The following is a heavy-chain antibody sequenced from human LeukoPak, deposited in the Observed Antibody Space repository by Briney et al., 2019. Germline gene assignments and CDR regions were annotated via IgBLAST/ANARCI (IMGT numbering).Heavy chain of an antibody. CDR2: IYPGDSST. D-gene: IGHD3-10*01. CDR1: GYNFFSYW. CDR3: ARQPGSGTDYFDY. J-gene: IGHJ4*02. Sequence: GESLKISCKGSGYNFFSYWIGWVRQMPGKGLEWMGIIYPGDSSTRYSPSFQGQVTISADKSISTVYLQWTSLKVSDTAMYFCARQPGSGTDYFDYWGQGTLVTVSS. V-gene: IGHV5-51*01.